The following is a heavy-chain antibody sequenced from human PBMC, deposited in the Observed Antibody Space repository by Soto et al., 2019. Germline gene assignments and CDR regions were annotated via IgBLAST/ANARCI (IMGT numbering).Heavy chain of an antibody. CDR1: GFTFSSYG. CDR3: AKGHHYDFWSGYPPTNWFDP. Sequence: GGSLRLSCAASGFTFSSYGMHWVRQAPGKGLEWVAVIWYDGSNKYYADSVKGRFTISRDNSKNTLYLQMNSLRAEDTAVYYWAKGHHYDFWSGYPPTNWFDPWGQGTLVTVSS. V-gene: IGHV3-30*02. D-gene: IGHD3-3*01. CDR2: IWYDGSNK. J-gene: IGHJ5*02.